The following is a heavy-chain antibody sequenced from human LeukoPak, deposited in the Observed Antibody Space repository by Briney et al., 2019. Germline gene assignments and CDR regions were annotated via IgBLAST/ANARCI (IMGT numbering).Heavy chain of an antibody. CDR3: AKDGSNSLYGDYNNYYYMDV. V-gene: IGHV3-23*01. Sequence: PGGSLRLSCAASGFTFSSYGMSWVRQAPGKGLEWVSAISGSGGSTYYADSVKGRFTISRDNSKNTLYLQMNSLRAEDTAVYYCAKDGSNSLYGDYNNYYYMDVWGKGTTVTVSS. CDR1: GFTFSSYG. J-gene: IGHJ6*03. D-gene: IGHD4-17*01. CDR2: ISGSGGST.